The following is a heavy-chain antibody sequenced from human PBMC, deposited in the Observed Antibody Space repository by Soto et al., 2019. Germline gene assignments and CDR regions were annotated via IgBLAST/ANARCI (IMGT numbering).Heavy chain of an antibody. J-gene: IGHJ3*02. CDR3: ARLVTVTGNDAFDI. CDR2: IYPGDSDT. Sequence: EVQLVPSGAEVKKPGESLKISCKGSGYSFTSYWIGWVRQMPGKGLEWMGIIYPGDSDTRYTPSFHGQVTISAAKSISTAYLQGSSLKASDTAMYYCARLVTVTGNDAFDIWGQGTMVTVSS. D-gene: IGHD1-20*01. CDR1: GYSFTSYW. V-gene: IGHV5-51*01.